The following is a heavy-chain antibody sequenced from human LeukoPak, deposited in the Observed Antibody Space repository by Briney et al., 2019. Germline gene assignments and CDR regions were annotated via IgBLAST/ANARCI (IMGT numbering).Heavy chain of an antibody. CDR3: ARAYYYAMDV. Sequence: GGSLRLSCVASGFTVSNYWMHWVRQAPGKGLVWVSRINTDGSSTTYADSVKGRFTISRDNAKNTLYLQMNSLRAEDTAVYYCARAYYYAMDVWGQGTTVTVSS. CDR1: GFTVSNYW. CDR2: INTDGSST. V-gene: IGHV3-74*01. J-gene: IGHJ6*02.